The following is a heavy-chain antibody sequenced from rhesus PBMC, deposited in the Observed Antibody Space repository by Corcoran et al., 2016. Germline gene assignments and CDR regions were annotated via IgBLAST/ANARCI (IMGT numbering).Heavy chain of an antibody. D-gene: IGHD1-44*01. V-gene: IGHV4-173*01. J-gene: IGHJ4*01. Sequence: QLQLQESGPGLVKPSETLSLTCAVSGGSISSDYWSWIRQPPGKGLEWIGRISGRGGSTDYNPCLKSRVTISIDTSKNQFSLKLSSVTAADAAVYYGARVGYSGTYTFDYWGQGVLVTVSS. CDR3: ARVGYSGTYTFDY. CDR2: ISGRGGST. CDR1: GGSISSDY.